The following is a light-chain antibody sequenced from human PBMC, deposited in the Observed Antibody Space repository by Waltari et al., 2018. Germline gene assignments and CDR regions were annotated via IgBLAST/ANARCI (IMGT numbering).Light chain of an antibody. CDR3: QTGGHGTWV. Sequence: QLVLTQSHSASASLGASVKLTCTLSSGHSSNVVAWHQQQPEKGPRYLMKVNSDGSHSKGDDIPDRFSGSSSGAERYLTIPSLQSEDEADYYCQTGGHGTWVFGGGTKLTVL. J-gene: IGLJ3*02. V-gene: IGLV4-69*01. CDR1: SGHSSNV. CDR2: VNSDGSH.